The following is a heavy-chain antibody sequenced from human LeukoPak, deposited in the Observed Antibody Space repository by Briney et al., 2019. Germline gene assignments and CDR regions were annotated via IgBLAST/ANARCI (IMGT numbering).Heavy chain of an antibody. Sequence: SETLSLTCTVSGYSISSGYYWGWIRQPPGKWLEWIGSIYHSGSTYYNPSLKSRVTISVDTSKNQFSLKLSSVTAADTAVYYCARSYNWNYAFDYWGQGTLVTVSS. CDR2: IYHSGST. CDR3: ARSYNWNYAFDY. CDR1: GYSISSGYY. J-gene: IGHJ4*02. V-gene: IGHV4-38-2*02. D-gene: IGHD1-7*01.